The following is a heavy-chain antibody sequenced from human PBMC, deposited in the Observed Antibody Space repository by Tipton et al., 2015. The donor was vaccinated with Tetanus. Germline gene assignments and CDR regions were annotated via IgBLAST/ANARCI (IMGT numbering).Heavy chain of an antibody. Sequence: GLVKPSETLSLTCAVYGGSFSGYYWSWIRQPPGKGLEWIGEINHSGSTNYNPSLKSRVTISVDTSKNQFSLKLSSVTAADTAVYYCARGLKGQWQILDYFDYWGQGTLVTVSS. J-gene: IGHJ4*02. CDR1: GGSFSGYY. D-gene: IGHD6-19*01. CDR2: INHSGST. V-gene: IGHV4-34*01. CDR3: ARGLKGQWQILDYFDY.